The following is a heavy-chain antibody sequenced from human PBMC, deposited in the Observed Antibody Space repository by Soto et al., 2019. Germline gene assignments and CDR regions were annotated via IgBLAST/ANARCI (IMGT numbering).Heavy chain of an antibody. Sequence: QLQLQESGPGLVKPSQTLSLTCAVSGGSISNGGYYWSWIRQHPGKGRVWIGSIYFSGSTYYNPSLKSRVTISVATPKNQFSLTLSSVTAADTAVYYCARDSHSQQTNHRWGGGYMDVWGKGTTVTVSS. CDR1: GGSISNGGYY. V-gene: IGHV4-31*11. CDR3: ARDSHSQQTNHRWGGGYMDV. J-gene: IGHJ6*03. CDR2: IYFSGST. D-gene: IGHD3-16*01.